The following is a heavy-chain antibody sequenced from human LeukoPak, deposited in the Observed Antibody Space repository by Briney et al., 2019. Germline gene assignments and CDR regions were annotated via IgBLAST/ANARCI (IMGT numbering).Heavy chain of an antibody. J-gene: IGHJ4*02. CDR2: ISSSSTYI. V-gene: IGHV3-21*01. CDR1: GFIFSSYS. D-gene: IGHD3-10*01. Sequence: GGSLRLSCAASGFIFSSYSMNWVRQAPGKGLEWVSSISSSSTYIYYADSVKGRFTISRDNAKNTLFLQMNSLRAEDTAVYYCARGNFYSGSGSSPLDYWGQGTLVTVSS. CDR3: ARGNFYSGSGSSPLDY.